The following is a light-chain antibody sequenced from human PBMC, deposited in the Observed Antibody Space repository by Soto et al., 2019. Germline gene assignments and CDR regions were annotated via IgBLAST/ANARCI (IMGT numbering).Light chain of an antibody. CDR3: QQYTNWPPLT. J-gene: IGKJ4*01. CDR2: GVS. V-gene: IGKV3-15*01. CDR1: QSVSPN. Sequence: ETVMTQFPATLSVSPGERATLSCRASQSVSPNLAWYQQKPGQAPRLLIYGVSTRATGIPARFSGRGSETEFTLTISNLQSEDAAVYYCQQYTNWPPLTFGGGTKVEI.